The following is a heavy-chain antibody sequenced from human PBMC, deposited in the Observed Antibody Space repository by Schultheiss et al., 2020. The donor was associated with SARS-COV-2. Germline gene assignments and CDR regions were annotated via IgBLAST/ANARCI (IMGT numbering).Heavy chain of an antibody. CDR1: AGSISRSGFY. J-gene: IGHJ1*01. CDR3: VSSSDIVVAVAST. Sequence: SDTLSLTCTVSAGSISRSGFYWGWIRQSPGKGLEWIGSMYYTDNTYYNPPLKSRVTISADTSKNQFSLRLSSVTATDTAVYYCVSSSDIVVAVASTWGQGTLVTVSS. D-gene: IGHD2-15*01. CDR2: MYYTDNT. V-gene: IGHV4-39*01.